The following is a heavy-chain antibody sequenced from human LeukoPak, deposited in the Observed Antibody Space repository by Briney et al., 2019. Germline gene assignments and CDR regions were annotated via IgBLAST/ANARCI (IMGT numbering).Heavy chain of an antibody. Sequence: SETLSLTCTVSGGSISGYYWSWIRQPPGKGLEWIGNIYYSGSTNYNPSLKSRVTISVDTSKNQFSLKLSSVTAADTAVYYCARDYYFDYWGQGTLVTVSS. J-gene: IGHJ4*02. CDR2: IYYSGST. V-gene: IGHV4-59*01. CDR1: GGSISGYY. CDR3: ARDYYFDY.